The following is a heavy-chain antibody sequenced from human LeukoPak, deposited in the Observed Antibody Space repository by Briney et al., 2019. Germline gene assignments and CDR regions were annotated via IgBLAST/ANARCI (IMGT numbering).Heavy chain of an antibody. D-gene: IGHD3-10*01. J-gene: IGHJ4*02. Sequence: PGGSLRLSCAASGFTFSSYAMSWVRRAPGKGLEWVSAISGSGGSTYYADSVKGRFTISRDNSKNTLYLQMNSLRAEDTAVYYCAKARYYYGSGSYPYYFDYWGQGTLVTVSS. V-gene: IGHV3-23*01. CDR3: AKARYYYGSGSYPYYFDY. CDR1: GFTFSSYA. CDR2: ISGSGGST.